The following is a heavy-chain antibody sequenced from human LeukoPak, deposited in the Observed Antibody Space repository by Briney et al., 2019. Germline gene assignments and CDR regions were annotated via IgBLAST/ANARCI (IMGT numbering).Heavy chain of an antibody. V-gene: IGHV4-39*01. CDR3: ATYNCGGDCYSGYFDS. D-gene: IGHD2-21*02. CDR2: IYYSGNT. CDR1: GGSMRRDTEY. J-gene: IGHJ4*02. Sequence: SETLSLTCSVSGGSMRRDTEYWGWIRQPPGRGLEWIGNIYYSGNTYYNPSLKSRVTISVDTSKEQFSLKLTSVTATDTAVYYCATYNCGGDCYSGYFDSWGQGTLVTVSS.